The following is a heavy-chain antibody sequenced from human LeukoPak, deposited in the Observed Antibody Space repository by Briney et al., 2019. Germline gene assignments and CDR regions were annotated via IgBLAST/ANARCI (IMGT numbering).Heavy chain of an antibody. J-gene: IGHJ4*02. Sequence: GGSLRLSCAAPGFTFSSYAMSWVRQAPGKGLEWVSAISASGGSTYSADSVKGRFTISRDNSKNTLYLQMNSLRAEDTAIYYCAKGCCTSASCRFDYWGQGTLVTVSS. CDR2: ISASGGST. V-gene: IGHV3-23*01. CDR3: AKGCCTSASCRFDY. D-gene: IGHD2-2*01. CDR1: GFTFSSYA.